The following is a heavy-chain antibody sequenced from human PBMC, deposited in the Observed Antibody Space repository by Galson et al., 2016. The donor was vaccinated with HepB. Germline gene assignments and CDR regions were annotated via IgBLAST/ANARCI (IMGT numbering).Heavy chain of an antibody. CDR1: GFSFSTSS. CDR3: ARDAGWYFSYWYFDL. J-gene: IGHJ2*01. D-gene: IGHD6-19*01. V-gene: IGHV3-48*04. CDR2: ISSRSSTM. Sequence: SLRLSCAASGFSFSTSSMSWVRQAPGKGLDWVAYISSRSSTMYYAHSVRGRFTISRDNAKNTLYLQMNSLRAEDTAVYYCARDAGWYFSYWYFDLWGRGTLVTVSS.